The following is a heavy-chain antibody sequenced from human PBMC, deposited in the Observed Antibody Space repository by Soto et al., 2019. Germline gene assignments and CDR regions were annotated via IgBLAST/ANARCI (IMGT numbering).Heavy chain of an antibody. CDR3: ASETGPYCGMVV. CDR1: GYTFSSYY. J-gene: IGHJ6*02. D-gene: IGHD3-10*01. Sequence: ASVKVSCKASGYTFSSYYMHWVRQAPGQGLEWMGIINPGGGSTSYAQKFQGRVTVTRDTSTSTVYMELSSLRSEDTAVYYCASETGPYCGMVVWGQGTTVTVSS. CDR2: INPGGGST. V-gene: IGHV1-46*01.